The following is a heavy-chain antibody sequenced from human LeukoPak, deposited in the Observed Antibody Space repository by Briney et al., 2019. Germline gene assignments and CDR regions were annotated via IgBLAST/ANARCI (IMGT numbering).Heavy chain of an antibody. CDR3: GRAQEVDY. Sequence: GGSLRLSCAASGFTFSSYWMSWVRQAPGKGLEWVANIKQDGSEKYYVDSVKGRFTISRDNAKNSLYLQMKTLRVEHTAVYYCGRAQEVDYWGQGTLVTVSS. CDR2: IKQDGSEK. J-gene: IGHJ4*02. V-gene: IGHV3-7*01. CDR1: GFTFSSYW.